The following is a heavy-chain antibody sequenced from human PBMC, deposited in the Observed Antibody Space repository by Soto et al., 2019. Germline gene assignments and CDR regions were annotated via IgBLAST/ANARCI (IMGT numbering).Heavy chain of an antibody. Sequence: PSETLSLTCTVSGGSISSTTYSWGWIRQPPGKGLEWIGSMYYSGTTYSNPSLQSRVTISVDTSNNQFSLKLTSVTAADTSVYYYARHGGKRGINGTMGNFVYWGQGSLVT. V-gene: IGHV4-39*01. J-gene: IGHJ4*02. CDR1: GGSISSTTYS. CDR3: ARHGGKRGINGTMGNFVY. CDR2: MYYSGTT. D-gene: IGHD1-20*01.